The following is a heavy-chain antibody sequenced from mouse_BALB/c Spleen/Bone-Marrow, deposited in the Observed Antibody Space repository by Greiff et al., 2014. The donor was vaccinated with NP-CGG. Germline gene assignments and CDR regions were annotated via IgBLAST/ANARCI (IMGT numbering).Heavy chain of an antibody. CDR3: TKPSFYYGSSYWYFDV. CDR1: GFNIKDNF. Sequence: VQLQQSGAELVKPGASVKLSCTASGFNIKDNFMHWVKQRPEQGLEGIGRIDSANGDTKYDPKFQGKATITADTSSNTAYLQLSSLTSEDTAVYYCTKPSFYYGSSYWYFDVWGAGTTVTVSS. V-gene: IGHV14-3*02. D-gene: IGHD1-1*01. J-gene: IGHJ1*01. CDR2: IDSANGDT.